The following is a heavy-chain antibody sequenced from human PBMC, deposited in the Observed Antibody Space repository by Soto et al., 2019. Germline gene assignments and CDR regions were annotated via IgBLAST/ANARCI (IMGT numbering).Heavy chain of an antibody. CDR2: IIPIFGTA. D-gene: IGHD3-10*01. V-gene: IGHV1-69*01. Sequence: ASVNVSCKASGGTFSSYAISWVRQAPGQGLEWMGGIIPIFGTANYAQKFQGRVTITADESTSTAYMELSSLRSEGTAVYYCAREITYGSGSPYDYWGERTLVTDS. CDR3: AREITYGSGSPYDY. J-gene: IGHJ4*02. CDR1: GGTFSSYA.